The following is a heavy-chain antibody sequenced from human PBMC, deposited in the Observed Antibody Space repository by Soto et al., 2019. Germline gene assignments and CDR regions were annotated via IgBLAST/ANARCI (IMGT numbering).Heavy chain of an antibody. D-gene: IGHD3-22*01. V-gene: IGHV1-3*01. J-gene: IGHJ5*02. CDR3: TREAVVAENWFDP. CDR1: GYTFVDYA. CDR2: MNPKTGNI. Sequence: QVRLVQSGAEVKRPGASVKVSYRASGYTFVDYALHWVRQAPGQGLEWVGWMNPKTGNIKSSHKFEDRVSITRDTATSTAYMELSGLRSEDTAVYFCTREAVVAENWFDPWGQGTLVTVSS.